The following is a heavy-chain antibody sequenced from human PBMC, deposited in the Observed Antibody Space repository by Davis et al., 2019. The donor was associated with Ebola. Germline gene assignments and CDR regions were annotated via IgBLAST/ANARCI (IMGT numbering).Heavy chain of an antibody. CDR3: AREGDYVWGSYLPIGDAFDI. V-gene: IGHV3-33*01. J-gene: IGHJ3*02. D-gene: IGHD3-16*01. CDR1: GFTFSSYG. Sequence: GGSLRLSCAASGFTFSSYGMHWVRQAPGKGLEWVAVIWYDGSNKYYADSVKGRFTISRDNSKNTLYLQMNSLRAEDTAVYYCAREGDYVWGSYLPIGDAFDIWGQGTMVTVSS. CDR2: IWYDGSNK.